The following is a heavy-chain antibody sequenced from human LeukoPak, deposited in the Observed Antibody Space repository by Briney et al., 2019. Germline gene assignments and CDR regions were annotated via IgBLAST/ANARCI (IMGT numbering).Heavy chain of an antibody. V-gene: IGHV1-46*01. Sequence: ASVKVSCKASGYTFTSYHMHWVRQAPGQGLEWMGIINPSGGSTSYAQKFQGRVTMTRDTSTSTVYMELSSLRSEDTAVYYCATRGADIVVVPAATYGGVDYGMDVWGQGTTVTVSS. CDR3: ATRGADIVVVPAATYGGVDYGMDV. CDR2: INPSGGST. J-gene: IGHJ6*02. CDR1: GYTFTSYH. D-gene: IGHD2-2*01.